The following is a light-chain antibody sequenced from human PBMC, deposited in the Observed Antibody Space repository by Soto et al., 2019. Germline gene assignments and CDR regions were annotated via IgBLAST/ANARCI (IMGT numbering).Light chain of an antibody. J-gene: IGKJ3*01. V-gene: IGKV3-20*01. Sequence: EIVFTQSPGTLSLSPGAGATLSCRASQSVYVNLAWYQQKPGQSPRLLIYGSSTRSTDIPDSFSGSGSDTDFALTLSRLVPEEFAVYYCQKYSGSTFTFGPGTKVNIK. CDR3: QKYSGSTFT. CDR2: GSS. CDR1: QSVYVN.